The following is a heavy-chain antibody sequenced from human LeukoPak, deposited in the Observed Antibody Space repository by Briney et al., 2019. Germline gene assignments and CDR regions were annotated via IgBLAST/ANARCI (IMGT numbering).Heavy chain of an antibody. Sequence: AASVKVSCKASGYTFTSYYMHWVRQAPGQGLGWMGIINPSGGSTSYAQKFQGRVTMTRDTSTSTVYMELSSLRSEDTAVYYCAREEGDFWSGYYGPFDYWGQGTLVTVSS. CDR2: INPSGGST. V-gene: IGHV1-46*01. D-gene: IGHD3-3*01. J-gene: IGHJ4*02. CDR3: AREEGDFWSGYYGPFDY. CDR1: GYTFTSYY.